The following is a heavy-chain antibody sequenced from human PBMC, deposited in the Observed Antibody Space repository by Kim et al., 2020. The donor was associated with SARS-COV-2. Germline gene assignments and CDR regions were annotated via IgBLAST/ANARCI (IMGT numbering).Heavy chain of an antibody. CDR3: ARRGWLQSLYFDY. D-gene: IGHD5-12*01. CDR1: GYTFTDYY. CDR2: INPSGDNT. J-gene: IGHJ4*02. Sequence: ASVKVSCKASGYTFTDYYMHWVRQAPGQGLEWVGIINPSGDNTGYAQKFQGSVTITRDTSTRTVYMELSSLRSEDTAMYYCARRGWLQSLYFDYWGQGTLVTVSS. V-gene: IGHV1-46*01.